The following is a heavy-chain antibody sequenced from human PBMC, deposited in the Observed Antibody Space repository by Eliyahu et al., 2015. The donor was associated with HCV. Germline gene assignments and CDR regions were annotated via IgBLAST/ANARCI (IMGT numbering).Heavy chain of an antibody. V-gene: IGHV4-38-2*02. Sequence: QVQLQESGPGLVKPSETLSLTCTVSGHSIISXYYWGWIRQSPGKGLEWIGTIYHGGTTYYNPSLKSRVTMSVDTSKNHFSLSLKSVAAADTAVYYCARDPTGYYPYFDYWGQGTLVTVS. CDR1: GHSIISXYY. J-gene: IGHJ4*02. CDR3: ARDPTGYYPYFDY. CDR2: IYHGGTT. D-gene: IGHD3-9*01.